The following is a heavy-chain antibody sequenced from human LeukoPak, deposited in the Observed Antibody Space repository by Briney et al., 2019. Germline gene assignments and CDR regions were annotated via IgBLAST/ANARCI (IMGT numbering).Heavy chain of an antibody. V-gene: IGHV4-39*07. CDR2: IYYSGST. CDR1: GGSISSSSYY. D-gene: IGHD6-13*01. Sequence: SETLSLTCTVSGGSISSSSYYWGWIRQPPGKGLEWIGSIYYSGSTYYNPSLKSRVTISVDKSKNQFSLKLSSVTAADTAVYYCARGPLGNYWGQGTLVTVSS. J-gene: IGHJ4*02. CDR3: ARGPLGNY.